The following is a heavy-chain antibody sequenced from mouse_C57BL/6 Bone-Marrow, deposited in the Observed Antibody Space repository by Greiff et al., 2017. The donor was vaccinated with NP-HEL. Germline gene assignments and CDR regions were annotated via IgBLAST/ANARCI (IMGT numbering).Heavy chain of an antibody. CDR3: ARARGYYGPRPYWYFDV. D-gene: IGHD1-1*01. Sequence: DVKLVESGGGLVKPGGSLKLSCAASGFTFSSYAMSWVRQTPEKRLEWVATISDGGSYTYYPDNVKGRFTISRDNAKNNLYLQMSHLKSEDTAMYYCARARGYYGPRPYWYFDVWGTGTTVTVSS. CDR1: GFTFSSYA. CDR2: ISDGGSYT. J-gene: IGHJ1*03. V-gene: IGHV5-4*03.